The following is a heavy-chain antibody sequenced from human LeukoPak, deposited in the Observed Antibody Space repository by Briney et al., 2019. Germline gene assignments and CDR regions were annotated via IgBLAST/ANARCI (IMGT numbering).Heavy chain of an antibody. CDR3: ARRANIVTHDYYGMDV. D-gene: IGHD5-12*01. CDR2: INPSGGSP. Sequence: ASVKVSCKASGYTFISYFIHWVRQAPGQGLEWIGIINPSGGSPTYAQKFQGRLTMTRDTSTSTLYMEVSSLRSDDTAVYYCARRANIVTHDYYGMDVWGQGTTVTVSS. CDR1: GYTFISYF. J-gene: IGHJ6*02. V-gene: IGHV1-46*01.